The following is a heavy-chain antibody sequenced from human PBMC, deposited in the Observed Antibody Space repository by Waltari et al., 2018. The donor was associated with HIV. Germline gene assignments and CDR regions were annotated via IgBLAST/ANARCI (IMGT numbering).Heavy chain of an antibody. CDR2: VYHDGST. V-gene: IGHV4-38-2*01. CDR3: ARAGVVPALFDL. CDR1: GYSVNRDYN. J-gene: IGHJ2*01. Sequence: QVQLRESGPGLLKPSETLSLTCVVSGYSVNRDYNWGWVPQPPGKGLEWIGSVYHDGSTLHNPSLNSRVTISIDTSKSQFSLKLSSVTAADTAVYYCARAGVVPALFDLWGRGTLVTVSS. D-gene: IGHD2-2*01.